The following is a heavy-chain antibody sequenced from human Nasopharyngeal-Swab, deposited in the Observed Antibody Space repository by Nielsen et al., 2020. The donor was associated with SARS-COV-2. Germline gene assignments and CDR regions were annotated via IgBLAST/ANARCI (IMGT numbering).Heavy chain of an antibody. CDR1: GFTFSSYA. D-gene: IGHD3-9*01. Sequence: GESLKISCAASGFTFSSYAMSWVRQAPGKGPEWVSVIYSGGSSTYYADSVKGRFTISRDNSKNTLYLQMNSLRAEDTAVYYCAKDKRYFDWDGMDVWGQGTTVTVSS. CDR2: IYSGGSST. J-gene: IGHJ6*02. CDR3: AKDKRYFDWDGMDV. V-gene: IGHV3-23*03.